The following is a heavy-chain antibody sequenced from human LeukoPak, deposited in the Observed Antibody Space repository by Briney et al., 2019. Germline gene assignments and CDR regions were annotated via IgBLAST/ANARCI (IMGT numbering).Heavy chain of an antibody. Sequence: GGPLRLSCAASGFTFSSNSMNWVRQAPGKGLEWVSSISSSSSYIYYADSVKGRFTISRDNAKNSLYLQMNSLRAEDTAVFYCAKDRDDYVWGSYLGAFDIWGQGTMVTVSS. CDR3: AKDRDDYVWGSYLGAFDI. CDR1: GFTFSSNS. CDR2: ISSSSSYI. D-gene: IGHD3-16*01. V-gene: IGHV3-21*04. J-gene: IGHJ3*02.